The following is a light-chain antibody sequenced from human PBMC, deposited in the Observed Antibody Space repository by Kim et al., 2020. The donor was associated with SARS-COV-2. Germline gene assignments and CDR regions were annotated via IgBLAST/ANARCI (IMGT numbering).Light chain of an antibody. CDR2: GAS. CDR1: QSISRSY. J-gene: IGKJ4*01. V-gene: IGKV3-20*01. CDR3: QQYGSSPLT. Sequence: APGERASRCCRASQSISRSYLAWYQQKPGQAPRLLIYGASSRATGNPDRFSGSGSGTDFTLTISRLEPEDFAVYYCQQYGSSPLTFGGGTKVDIK.